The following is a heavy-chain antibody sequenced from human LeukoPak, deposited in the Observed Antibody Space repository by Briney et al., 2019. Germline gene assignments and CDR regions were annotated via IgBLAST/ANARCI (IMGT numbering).Heavy chain of an antibody. V-gene: IGHV4-59*01. CDR3: ARAHSSGWPHMFDP. CDR2: IYYSGST. CDR1: GGSISTYS. D-gene: IGHD6-19*01. J-gene: IGHJ5*02. Sequence: ETLSLTCTVSGGSISTYSWTWIRQPPGKGLEWIGNIYYSGSTNYNPSLKSRVTISIDTSKNQFSLKVSSVTAADTAVYYCARAHSSGWPHMFDPWGQGTLVTVPS.